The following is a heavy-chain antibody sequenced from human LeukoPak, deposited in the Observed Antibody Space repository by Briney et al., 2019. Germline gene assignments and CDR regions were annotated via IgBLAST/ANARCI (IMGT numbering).Heavy chain of an antibody. Sequence: GGSLRLSCAASGFTFSSYAMSWVRQAPGKGLEWVSAISGSAGSTYYADSVKGRFTISRDNSKNTLYLQMNSLRAEDTAVYYCAIDQKWVLGYFDYWGQGTLVTVSS. V-gene: IGHV3-23*01. CDR2: ISGSAGST. J-gene: IGHJ4*02. CDR3: AIDQKWVLGYFDY. CDR1: GFTFSSYA. D-gene: IGHD3-22*01.